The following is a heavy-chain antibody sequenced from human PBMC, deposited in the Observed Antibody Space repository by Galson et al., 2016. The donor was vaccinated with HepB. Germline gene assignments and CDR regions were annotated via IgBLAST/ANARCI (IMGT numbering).Heavy chain of an antibody. CDR1: TYSISNGHY. V-gene: IGHV4-38-2*01. CDR2: VYRSGSS. J-gene: IGHJ3*01. CDR3: ASTLLPASIGGPFDF. D-gene: IGHD3-22*01. Sequence: SETLSLTCPVSTYSISNGHYWGWMRQPPGKGLEWIGSVYRSGSSYYNPSLRSRVSISVDTAKNHFSLRLTSVTAADTAIYYCASTLLPASIGGPFDFWGPGTLITVSS.